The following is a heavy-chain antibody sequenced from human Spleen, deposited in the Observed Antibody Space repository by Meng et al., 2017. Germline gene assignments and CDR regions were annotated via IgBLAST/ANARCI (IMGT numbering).Heavy chain of an antibody. CDR1: GFTSDDYA. D-gene: IGHD3-22*01. J-gene: IGHJ3*02. V-gene: IGHV3-9*02. CDR2: ISWNSGNI. CDR3: AKGAYYYDSSGSNDAFDI. Sequence: GGSLRLSCAASGFTSDDYAMHWVRQAPGKGLEWVSGISWNSGNIGYADSVKGRFTISRDNAKNSLYLQMNSLRAEDTALYYCAKGAYYYDSSGSNDAFDIWGQGTVVTVSS.